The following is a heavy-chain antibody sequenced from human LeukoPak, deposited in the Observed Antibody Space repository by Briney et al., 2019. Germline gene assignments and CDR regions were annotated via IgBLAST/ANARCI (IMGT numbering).Heavy chain of an antibody. D-gene: IGHD6-19*01. CDR3: ASTYSSGWYLGTNWFDP. J-gene: IGHJ5*02. CDR1: GGSISSSSYY. Sequence: SETLSLTCTVSGGSISSSSYYWGWIRQPPGKGLAWIGSIYYSGSTYYNPSLKSRVTISVDTSKNQFSLKLSSVTAADTAVYYCASTYSSGWYLGTNWFDPWGQGTLVTVSS. V-gene: IGHV4-39*01. CDR2: IYYSGST.